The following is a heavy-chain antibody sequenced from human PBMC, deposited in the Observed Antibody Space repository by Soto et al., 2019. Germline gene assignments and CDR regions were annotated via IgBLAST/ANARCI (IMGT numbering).Heavy chain of an antibody. Sequence: ASVKVSCKASGYTFTGYYMHWVRQAPGQGLEWMGWINPNSGGTNYAQKFQGWVTMTRDTSISTAYMELSRLRSDDTAVYYCARGGIVVVPAAIRGNRFDPWGQGTLVTVSS. J-gene: IGHJ5*02. CDR1: GYTFTGYY. V-gene: IGHV1-2*04. D-gene: IGHD2-2*02. CDR3: ARGGIVVVPAAIRGNRFDP. CDR2: INPNSGGT.